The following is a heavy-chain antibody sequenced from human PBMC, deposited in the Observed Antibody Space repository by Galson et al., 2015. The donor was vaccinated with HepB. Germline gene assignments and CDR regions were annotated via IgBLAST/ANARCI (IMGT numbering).Heavy chain of an antibody. D-gene: IGHD3-16*02. Sequence: SVKVSCKASGYTFTGYYMHWVRQAPGQGLEWMGRINPNSGGTNYAQKFQGRVTMTRDTSISTAYMELSRLRSDDTVVYYCARASNAMITFGGVISSSWWYFDYWGQGTLVTVSS. V-gene: IGHV1-2*05. CDR2: INPNSGGT. CDR3: ARASNAMITFGGVISSSWWYFDY. J-gene: IGHJ4*02. CDR1: GYTFTGYY.